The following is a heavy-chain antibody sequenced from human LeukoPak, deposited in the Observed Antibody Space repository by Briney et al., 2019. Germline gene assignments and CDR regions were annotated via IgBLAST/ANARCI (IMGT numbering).Heavy chain of an antibody. D-gene: IGHD2-2*01. CDR3: ARDGPYCSSTSCYAAWFDP. CDR1: GFTFSSYS. J-gene: IGHJ5*02. V-gene: IGHV3-21*01. Sequence: PGGSLRLSCAASGFTFSSYSMNWVRQARGKGLEWVSSISSSSSYIYYADSVKGRFTISRDNAKNSLYLQMNSLRAEDTAVYYCARDGPYCSSTSCYAAWFDPWGQGTLVTVSS. CDR2: ISSSSSYI.